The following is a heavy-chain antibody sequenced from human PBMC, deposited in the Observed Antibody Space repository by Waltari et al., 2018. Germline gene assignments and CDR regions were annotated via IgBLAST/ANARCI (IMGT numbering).Heavy chain of an antibody. D-gene: IGHD3-10*01. CDR1: GSPFNTSW. CDR2: INPDGSQK. Sequence: EVQLVESGGGLVQPGGSLRLCCAASGSPFNTSWMKWIRQAPGKGLEWVANINPDGSQKFYVDSVKGRFTVSRDNAQNSLYLQMNNLRAEDTAVYYCTTLARGESGDYWGQGTLVTVSS. J-gene: IGHJ4*02. V-gene: IGHV3-7*01. CDR3: TTLARGESGDY.